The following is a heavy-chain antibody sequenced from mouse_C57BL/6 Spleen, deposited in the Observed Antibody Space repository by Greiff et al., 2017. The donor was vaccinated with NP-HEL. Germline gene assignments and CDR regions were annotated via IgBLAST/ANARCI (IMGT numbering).Heavy chain of an antibody. CDR2: IYPGDGDT. CDR1: GYAFSSSW. Sequence: LQESGPELVKPGASVKISCKASGYAFSSSWMNWVKQRPGKGLEWIGRIYPGDGDTNYNGKFKGKATLTADKSSSTAYMQLSSLTSEESAVYFCAGGTGRLYAMDYWGQGTSVTVSS. D-gene: IGHD3-1*01. V-gene: IGHV1-82*01. CDR3: AGGTGRLYAMDY. J-gene: IGHJ4*01.